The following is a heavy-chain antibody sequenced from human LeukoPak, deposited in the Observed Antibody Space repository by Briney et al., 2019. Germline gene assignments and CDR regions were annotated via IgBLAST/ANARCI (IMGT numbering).Heavy chain of an antibody. J-gene: IGHJ6*02. V-gene: IGHV4-39*01. CDR1: GGSISSSSYY. CDR2: IYYSGST. CDR3: ARQGHDYSPRSINYPYYYYGMDV. D-gene: IGHD2-15*01. Sequence: PSETLSLTCTVSGGSISSSSYYWGWIRQPPGKGLEWIGSIYYSGSTYYNPSLKSRVTISVDTSKNQFSLKLSSVTAADTAVYYCARQGHDYSPRSINYPYYYYGMDVWGQGTTVTVSS.